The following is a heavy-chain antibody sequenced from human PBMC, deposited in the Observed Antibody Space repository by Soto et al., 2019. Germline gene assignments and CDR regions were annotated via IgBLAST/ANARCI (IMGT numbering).Heavy chain of an antibody. J-gene: IGHJ5*02. D-gene: IGHD3-10*01. CDR2: ISYDGSNK. Sequence: QVQLVESGGGVVQPGRSLRLSCAASGFTFSNYGMHWVRQAPGKGLEWVALISYDGSNKYYVDSVKGRSTISRDNSKNTLYLQMNSLRPEGTAVYYCAKDLYPGSGSPPNWFAPGGQGTLVSVS. V-gene: IGHV3-30*18. CDR3: AKDLYPGSGSPPNWFAP. CDR1: GFTFSNYG.